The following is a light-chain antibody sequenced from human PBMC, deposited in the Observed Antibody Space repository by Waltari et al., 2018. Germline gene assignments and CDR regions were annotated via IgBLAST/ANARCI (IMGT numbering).Light chain of an antibody. V-gene: IGLV2-23*02. CDR3: CSDAGTPRVV. CDR1: TNDIGSYNL. CDR2: EVN. J-gene: IGLJ2*01. Sequence: QSALTQPASVSGSPGQSITISCTGTTNDIGSYNLVSLYQQHPGKPPKVIIFEVNKRPSGCSNLVCGSKSGNTASLTVSGLHPEDEADYYCCSDAGTPRVVFGGGTKLTVL.